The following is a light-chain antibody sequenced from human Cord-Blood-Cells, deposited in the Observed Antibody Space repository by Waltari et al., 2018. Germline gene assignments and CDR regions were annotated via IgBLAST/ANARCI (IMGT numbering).Light chain of an antibody. V-gene: IGKV1-39*01. CDR2: AAF. Sequence: DIQMTQSPSSLSASVGDRVTITCRASQSISSYLNWYQQKPGKAPKLLIYAAFSLQSGVPSRFSGSGSGTDFTLTISSLQPEDVATYYCQQSYSTPPWTFGQGTKVEIK. CDR1: QSISSY. CDR3: QQSYSTPPWT. J-gene: IGKJ1*01.